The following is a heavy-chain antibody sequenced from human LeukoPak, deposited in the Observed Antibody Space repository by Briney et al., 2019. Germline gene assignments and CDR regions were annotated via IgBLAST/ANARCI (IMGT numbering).Heavy chain of an antibody. Sequence: GGSLRLSCAASGFTFSSYGLHWVRQAPGKGLEWVAFIRNDGNNKYYADSVKGRLTISRDNSKDALFLQMNSLRAEDTAVYYCAKDRSRNYFDYWGQGTLVTVSS. CDR1: GFTFSSYG. J-gene: IGHJ4*02. V-gene: IGHV3-30*02. CDR3: AKDRSRNYFDY. CDR2: IRNDGNNK.